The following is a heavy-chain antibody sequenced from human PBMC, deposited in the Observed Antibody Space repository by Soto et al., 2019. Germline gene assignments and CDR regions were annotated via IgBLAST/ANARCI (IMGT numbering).Heavy chain of an antibody. CDR2: ISGSGGST. CDR1: GFTFSSYA. Sequence: PGGSLRLSCAACGFTFSSYAMSWVRQAPGKGLEWVSAISGSGGSTYYADSVKGRFTISRDNARNSLYLQMDSLRAEDTAVYFCARGDTPMITGMDSFDIWGQGTMVTVSS. J-gene: IGHJ3*02. CDR3: ARGDTPMITGMDSFDI. D-gene: IGHD5-18*01. V-gene: IGHV3-23*01.